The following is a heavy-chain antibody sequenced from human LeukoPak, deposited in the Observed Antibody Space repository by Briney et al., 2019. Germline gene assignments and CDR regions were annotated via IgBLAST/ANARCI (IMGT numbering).Heavy chain of an antibody. J-gene: IGHJ4*02. Sequence: PGGSLRLSCAASGFTFGTYSMHWVRQAPGKGLEWVALISFDESNKYYADSAKGRFCISRDNFRNTVYLQMNSLSIEDTAVYYCARDRALRSDRGSFDSWGQGTLVTVSS. CDR2: ISFDESNK. V-gene: IGHV3-30-3*01. CDR1: GFTFGTYS. D-gene: IGHD3-10*01. CDR3: ARDRALRSDRGSFDS.